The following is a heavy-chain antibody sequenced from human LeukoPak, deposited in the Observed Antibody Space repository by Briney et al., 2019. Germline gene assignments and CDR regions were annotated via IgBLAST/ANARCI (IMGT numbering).Heavy chain of an antibody. D-gene: IGHD5-18*01. CDR2: INPNSGGT. CDR3: ARDWEVDTAMVIGY. J-gene: IGHJ4*02. Sequence: ASVKVSCKASGYTFTGYYVHWVRQAPGQGLEWMGWINPNSGGTNYAQKFQGRVTMTRDTSISTAYMELSRLRSDDTAVYYCARDWEVDTAMVIGYWGQGTLVTVSS. V-gene: IGHV1-2*02. CDR1: GYTFTGYY.